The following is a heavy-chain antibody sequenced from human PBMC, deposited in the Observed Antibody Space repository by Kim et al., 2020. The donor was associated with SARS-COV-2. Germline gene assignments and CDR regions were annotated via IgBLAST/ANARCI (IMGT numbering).Heavy chain of an antibody. CDR3: AREGPYYYDSSGAFDI. V-gene: IGHV3-53*01. J-gene: IGHJ3*02. D-gene: IGHD3-22*01. Sequence: SVKGRFTISRDNSKNTLYLQMNSLRAEDTAVYYCAREGPYYYDSSGAFDIWGQGTMVTVSS.